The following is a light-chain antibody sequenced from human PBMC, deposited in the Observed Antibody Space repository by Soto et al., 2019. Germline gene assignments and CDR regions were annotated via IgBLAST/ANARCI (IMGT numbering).Light chain of an antibody. CDR3: TSYTSSTPFYV. CDR1: RTDVDGYDY. Sequence: QPVLTQPASGSGFPVRSIGISSTRVRTDVDGYDYVSWYQQHPGQAPQLIIYDVYNRPSGVSHRFSGSKSGDTASLTISGLQAEDEADYYCTSYTSSTPFYVFGTGTRSPS. V-gene: IGLV2-14*03. J-gene: IGLJ1*01. CDR2: DVY.